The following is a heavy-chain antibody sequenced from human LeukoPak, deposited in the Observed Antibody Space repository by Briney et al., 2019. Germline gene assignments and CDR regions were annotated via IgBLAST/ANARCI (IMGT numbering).Heavy chain of an antibody. J-gene: IGHJ4*02. D-gene: IGHD3-22*01. V-gene: IGHV4-38-2*02. CDR3: ARTRTYYYDSSGYYFDY. Sequence: PSETLSLTCTVSGYSISSGYYWGWIRQPPGKGLEWVGSIYHSGSTYYNPSLKSRVTISVDTSKNQFSLKLSSVTAADTAVYYCARTRTYYYDSSGYYFDYWGQGTLVTVSS. CDR1: GYSISSGYY. CDR2: IYHSGST.